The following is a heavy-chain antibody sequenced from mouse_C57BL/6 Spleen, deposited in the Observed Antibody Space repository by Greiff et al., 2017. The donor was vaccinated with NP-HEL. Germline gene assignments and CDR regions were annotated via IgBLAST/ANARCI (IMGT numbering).Heavy chain of an antibody. D-gene: IGHD2-4*01. CDR1: GYTFTGYW. CDR3: SRRVDPYDYDEYFDV. CDR2: ILPGSGST. V-gene: IGHV1-9*01. Sequence: VQLQQSGAELMKPGASVKLSCKATGYTFTGYWIEWVKQRPGHGLEWIGEILPGSGSTNYNEKFKGKATFTADTSSNTAYIQLSSLTTEDSDIYYCSRRVDPYDYDEYFDVWGTGTTVTVSS. J-gene: IGHJ1*03.